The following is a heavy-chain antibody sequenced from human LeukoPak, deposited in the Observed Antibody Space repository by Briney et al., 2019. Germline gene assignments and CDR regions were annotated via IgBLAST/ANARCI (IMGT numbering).Heavy chain of an antibody. Sequence: GGSLRLSCAASGFTFSSYAMSWVRQAPGKGLEWVSGISGSGGSTYYADSVKGRFTISRDNSKNTLYLQMNSLRAEDTAVYYCAKVDDYDVGSSDYWGQGTLVTVSS. CDR1: GFTFSSYA. CDR2: ISGSGGST. D-gene: IGHD3-10*01. V-gene: IGHV3-23*01. CDR3: AKVDDYDVGSSDY. J-gene: IGHJ4*02.